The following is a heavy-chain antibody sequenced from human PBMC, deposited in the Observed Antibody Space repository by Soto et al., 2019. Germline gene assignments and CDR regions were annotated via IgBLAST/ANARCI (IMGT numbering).Heavy chain of an antibody. D-gene: IGHD6-19*01. CDR1: SGSISSSNW. CDR3: ARSDPPYSSGHNWFDP. Sequence: QVQLQESGPGLVKPSGTLSLTCAVSSGSISSSNWWSWVRQPPGKGLEWIGEIYHSGSTNYNPSLKSRVTISVDKSKHQFSLKLSSVTAADTAVYYCARSDPPYSSGHNWFDPWGQGTLVTVSS. CDR2: IYHSGST. V-gene: IGHV4-4*02. J-gene: IGHJ5*02.